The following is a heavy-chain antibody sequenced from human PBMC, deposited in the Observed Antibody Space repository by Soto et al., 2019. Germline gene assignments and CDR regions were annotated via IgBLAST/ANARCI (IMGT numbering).Heavy chain of an antibody. CDR2: ISAYNGNT. CDR1: DYTFTSYG. Sequence: GASAKVCFKSSDYTFTSYGISLVRQAPGQGLEWMGWISAYNGNTNYAQKLQGRVTMTTDTSTSTAYMELRSLRSDDTAVYYRARWYYGQNWFDPWGQGTMVTVSS. CDR3: ARWYYGQNWFDP. J-gene: IGHJ5*02. V-gene: IGHV1-18*01. D-gene: IGHD3-10*01.